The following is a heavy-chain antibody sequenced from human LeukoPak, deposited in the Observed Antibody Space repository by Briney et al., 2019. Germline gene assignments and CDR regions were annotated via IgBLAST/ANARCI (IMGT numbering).Heavy chain of an antibody. D-gene: IGHD3-10*01. Sequence: GGSLRLSCAASGFTVSSNYMSWVRQAPGKGLEWVSVIYSGGSTYYADSVKGRFTISRDNSKNTLYLQMNSLRAEDTGVYYCARGVTMVRGVINYFDYWGQGTLVTVSS. J-gene: IGHJ4*02. CDR3: ARGVTMVRGVINYFDY. CDR2: IYSGGST. CDR1: GFTVSSNY. V-gene: IGHV3-66*02.